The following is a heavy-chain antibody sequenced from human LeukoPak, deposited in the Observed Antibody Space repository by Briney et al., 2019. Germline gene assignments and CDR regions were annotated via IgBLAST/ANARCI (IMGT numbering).Heavy chain of an antibody. Sequence: ASVKVSCKASGYTFTSYAMNWVRQAPGQGLEWMGWINTNTGNPTYAQGFTGRFVFSLDTSVSTAYLQISSLKAEDTAVYYCARMYCSGGSRYGDDYWGQGTLVTVSS. D-gene: IGHD2-15*01. CDR2: INTNTGNP. J-gene: IGHJ4*02. CDR1: GYTFTSYA. CDR3: ARMYCSGGSRYGDDY. V-gene: IGHV7-4-1*02.